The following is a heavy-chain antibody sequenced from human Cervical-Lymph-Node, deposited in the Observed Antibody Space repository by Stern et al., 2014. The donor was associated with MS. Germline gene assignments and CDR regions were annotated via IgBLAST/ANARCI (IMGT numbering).Heavy chain of an antibody. J-gene: IGHJ4*02. CDR1: GYTFSSFA. CDR3: GRGWGDPRH. V-gene: IGHV1-18*01. D-gene: IGHD3-16*01. Sequence: QVQLVQSGAEVKKPGASVNVSCKASGYTFSSFAITWVRQAPGQGLEWMGTITVYNGNTNYAQRVQDRVTMTTDTPTNTAYRKVRTLRSADTAVFSWGRGWGDPRHWGQGTLVTVSS. CDR2: ITVYNGNT.